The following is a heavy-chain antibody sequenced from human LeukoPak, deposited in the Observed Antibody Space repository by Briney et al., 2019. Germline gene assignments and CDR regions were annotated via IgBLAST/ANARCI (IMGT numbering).Heavy chain of an antibody. J-gene: IGHJ4*02. CDR1: GGTFSNYA. CDR3: ARDGSLTVTPLSLSFDY. CDR2: IIPILGLA. V-gene: IGHV1-69*04. D-gene: IGHD1-7*01. Sequence: SVKVSCKASGGTFSNYAISWVRQAPGQGLEWMGRIIPILGLANYARKFQGRVTITADRSTSRAYMELSSLRSEVTAVYYCARDGSLTVTPLSLSFDYWGQGTLVTVSS.